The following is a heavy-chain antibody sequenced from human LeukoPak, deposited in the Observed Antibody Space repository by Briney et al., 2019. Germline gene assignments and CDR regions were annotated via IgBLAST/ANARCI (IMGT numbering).Heavy chain of an antibody. CDR1: GGSISSSSYY. D-gene: IGHD2-8*01. Sequence: PSETLSLTCTVPGGSISSSSYYWGWIRQPPGKWLEWIGSIYYSGSTYYNPSLKSRVTISVDTSKNQFSLKLSSVTAADTAVYYCALNGPFDYWGQGTLVTVSS. CDR3: ALNGPFDY. J-gene: IGHJ4*02. V-gene: IGHV4-39*01. CDR2: IYYSGST.